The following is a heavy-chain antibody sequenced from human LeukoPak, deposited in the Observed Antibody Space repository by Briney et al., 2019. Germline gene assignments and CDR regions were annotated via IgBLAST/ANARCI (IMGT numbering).Heavy chain of an antibody. J-gene: IGHJ4*02. CDR1: GFTVSSYA. CDR2: ITVSGVST. D-gene: IGHD5-12*01. V-gene: IGHV3-23*01. Sequence: PGGSLRLSCSASGFTVSSYAIGSVRQAPGKGLEWVSAITVSGVSTDYADSVKGRFTISRDNSKNTLYRQMNSLRPADTAVYYCASDVAADPSSSDCWGQRTLVTVSS. CDR3: ASDVAADPSSSDC.